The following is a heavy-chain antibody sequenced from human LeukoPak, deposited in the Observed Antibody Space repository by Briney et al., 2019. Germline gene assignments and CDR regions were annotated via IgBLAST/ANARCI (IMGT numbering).Heavy chain of an antibody. CDR1: GGSISSSSYY. CDR3: ARSPRMVLNITWFDP. V-gene: IGHV4-39*07. Sequence: PSETLSLTCTVSGGSISSSSYYWGWIRQPPGEGLEWIGSIYYSGSTYYNPSLKSRVTISVDTSKNQFSLKLSSVTAADTAVYYCARSPRMVLNITWFDPWGQGTLVTVSS. D-gene: IGHD4/OR15-4a*01. CDR2: IYYSGST. J-gene: IGHJ5*02.